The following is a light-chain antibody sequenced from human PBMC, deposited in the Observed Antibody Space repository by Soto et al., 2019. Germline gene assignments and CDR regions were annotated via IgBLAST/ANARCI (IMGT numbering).Light chain of an antibody. CDR3: SSYTSSSTLYV. CDR1: SREFGGYNY. V-gene: IGLV2-14*01. Sequence: QSVLTQPASVSGSPGQSITISCTGNSREFGGYNYVSWYQQHPGKAPKLMIYDVINRPSGVSNRFSGSKSGNTASLTISGLQAEDEADYYCSSYTSSSTLYVFGTGTKVTVL. CDR2: DVI. J-gene: IGLJ1*01.